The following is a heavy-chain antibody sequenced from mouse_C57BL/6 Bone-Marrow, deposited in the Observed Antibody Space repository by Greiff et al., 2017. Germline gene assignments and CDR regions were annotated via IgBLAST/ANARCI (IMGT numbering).Heavy chain of an antibody. J-gene: IGHJ4*01. CDR2: IRSKSNNYAT. V-gene: IGHV10-1*01. CDR1: GFSFNTYA. CDR3: VRGWLLKMDY. Sequence: EVQGVESGGGLVQPKGSLKLSCAASGFSFNTYAMNWVRQAPGKGLEWVARIRSKSNNYATYYADSVKDRFTISRDDSESMLYLQMNNLKTEDTAMYYCVRGWLLKMDYWGQGTSVTVSS. D-gene: IGHD2-3*01.